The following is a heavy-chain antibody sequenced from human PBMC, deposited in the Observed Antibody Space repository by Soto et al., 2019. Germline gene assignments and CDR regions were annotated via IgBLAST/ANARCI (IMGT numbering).Heavy chain of an antibody. CDR3: ARGIFGVVIHYYYYGMDV. Sequence: SETLSLTCTVSGGSISSGGYYWSWIRQHPGKGLEWIGYIYYSGSTYYNPSLKSRVTISVDTSKNQFSLKLSSVTAADTAVYYCARGIFGVVIHYYYYGMDVWGQGTTVTV. CDR1: GGSISSGGYY. V-gene: IGHV4-31*03. J-gene: IGHJ6*02. D-gene: IGHD3-3*01. CDR2: IYYSGST.